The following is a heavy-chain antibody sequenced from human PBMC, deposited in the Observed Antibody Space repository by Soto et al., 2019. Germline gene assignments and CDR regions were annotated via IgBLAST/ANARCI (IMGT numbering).Heavy chain of an antibody. CDR2: ISGSGGST. CDR1: GFTFSSYA. V-gene: IGHV3-23*01. J-gene: IGHJ4*02. CDR3: AKDLTGILTGYYPGGDY. Sequence: XVSLRLSCAASGFTFSSYAMSWVRQAPGKGLEWVSAISGSGGSTYYADSVKGRFTISRDNSKNTLYLQMNSLRAEDTAVYYCAKDLTGILTGYYPGGDYWGQGTLVTVSS. D-gene: IGHD3-9*01.